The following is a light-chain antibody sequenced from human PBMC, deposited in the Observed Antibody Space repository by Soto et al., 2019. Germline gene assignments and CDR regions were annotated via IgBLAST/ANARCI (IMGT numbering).Light chain of an antibody. CDR3: QQYHSYWT. J-gene: IGKJ1*01. CDR1: QSISNW. Sequence: DIQMPQSPSTLSASVGDRVTITCRASQSISNWLAWYQQKPGKAPKLLIYDASSLESGVPQRFSGSGSGTEFTLTISSLQTDDFSTDYCQQYHSYWTFGQGTKVDIK. CDR2: DAS. V-gene: IGKV1-5*01.